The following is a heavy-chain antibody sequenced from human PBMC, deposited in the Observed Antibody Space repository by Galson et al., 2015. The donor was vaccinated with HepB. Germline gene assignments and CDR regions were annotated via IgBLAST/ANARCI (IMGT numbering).Heavy chain of an antibody. CDR2: ISYDGSNK. J-gene: IGHJ3*02. D-gene: IGHD4-23*01. CDR3: AKVNDYGGNSPWRQTDAFDI. V-gene: IGHV3-30*18. Sequence: SLRLSCAASGFTFSSYGMHWVRQAPGKGLEWVAVISYDGSNKYYADSVKGRFTISRDNSKNTLYLQMNSLRAEDTAVYYCAKVNDYGGNSPWRQTDAFDIWGQGTMVTVSS. CDR1: GFTFSSYG.